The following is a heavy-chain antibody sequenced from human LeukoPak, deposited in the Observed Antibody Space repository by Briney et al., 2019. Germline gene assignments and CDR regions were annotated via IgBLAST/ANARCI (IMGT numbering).Heavy chain of an antibody. Sequence: PGGSLRLSCAASGFTFHIYAMSWVRQAPGKGLEWVSAISNSGALTHYADSVKGRFTISRDNSKSTLFLQMNRLRAEDTAVYYCAKSKAETDFDWFDPWGQGALVTVSS. D-gene: IGHD6-6*01. CDR3: AKSKAETDFDWFDP. J-gene: IGHJ5*02. V-gene: IGHV3-23*01. CDR1: GFTFHIYA. CDR2: ISNSGALT.